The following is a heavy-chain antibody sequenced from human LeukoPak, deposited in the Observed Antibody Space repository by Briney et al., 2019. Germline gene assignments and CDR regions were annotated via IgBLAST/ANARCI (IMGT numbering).Heavy chain of an antibody. V-gene: IGHV4-30-4*08. Sequence: SQTLSLTCTVSGASISSGDYYWSWIRQPPGKGLEWVGFIYYSGTTYYNPSLKSRVTISVDTSKSQFSLKMTSVTAADTAVYYCATYMTRDQYLDYWGQGTLVTVSS. CDR3: ATYMTRDQYLDY. CDR2: IYYSGTT. CDR1: GASISSGDYY. D-gene: IGHD4-11*01. J-gene: IGHJ4*02.